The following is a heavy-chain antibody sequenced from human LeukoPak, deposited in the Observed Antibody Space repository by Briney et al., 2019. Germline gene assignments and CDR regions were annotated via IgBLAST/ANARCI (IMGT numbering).Heavy chain of an antibody. Sequence: SETLSLTCTVSGGSISSGGYYWGWLRQHPGTGLEWIGYIYYSGSTYDNPSLKSRVTISVDPSKNQFSLKLSSVTAADTAVYYCARGRELYDYVWGSYRYSPLDAFDIWGQGTMVTVSS. D-gene: IGHD3-16*02. V-gene: IGHV4-31*03. CDR1: GGSISSGGYY. CDR2: IYYSGST. CDR3: ARGRELYDYVWGSYRYSPLDAFDI. J-gene: IGHJ3*02.